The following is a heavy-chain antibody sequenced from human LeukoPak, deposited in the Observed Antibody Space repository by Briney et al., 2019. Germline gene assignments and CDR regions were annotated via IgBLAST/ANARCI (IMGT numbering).Heavy chain of an antibody. J-gene: IGHJ4*02. CDR1: GFTFDDYA. CDR2: ISWNSGSI. CDR3: ARDLGSSGWYGY. V-gene: IGHV3-9*01. D-gene: IGHD6-19*01. Sequence: PGRSLRLSCAASGFTFDDYAMHWVRQAPGKGLEWVSGISWNSGSIGYADSVKGRFTISRDNAKNSLYLQMNSLRAEDTALYYCARDLGSSGWYGYWGQGTLVTVSS.